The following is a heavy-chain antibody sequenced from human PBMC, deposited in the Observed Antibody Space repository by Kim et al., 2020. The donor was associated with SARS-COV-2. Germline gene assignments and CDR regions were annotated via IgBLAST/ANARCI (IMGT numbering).Heavy chain of an antibody. CDR2: ISYDGSNK. Sequence: GGSLRLSCAASGFTFSSYGMHWVRQAPGKGLEWVAVISYDGSNKYYADSVKGRFTISRDNSKNTLYLQMNSLRAEDTAVYYCANYNPGFDYWGQGTLVTVSS. V-gene: IGHV3-30*18. J-gene: IGHJ4*02. CDR1: GFTFSSYG. CDR3: ANYNPGFDY. D-gene: IGHD3-10*01.